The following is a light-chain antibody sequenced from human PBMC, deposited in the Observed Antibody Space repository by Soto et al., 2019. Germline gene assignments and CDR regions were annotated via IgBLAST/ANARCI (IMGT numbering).Light chain of an antibody. V-gene: IGLV1-44*01. CDR2: RNN. CDR1: SSNIGTNT. Sequence: QSVLNQPPSASGTPGQRVTVSCSGSSSNIGTNTVIWYQQLPGTAPKLLIYRNNQRPSGVPDRFSGSKSGTSASLAISGLLSEDEADYYCAAWDDSLNGVVFGGGTKVTVL. CDR3: AAWDDSLNGVV. J-gene: IGLJ2*01.